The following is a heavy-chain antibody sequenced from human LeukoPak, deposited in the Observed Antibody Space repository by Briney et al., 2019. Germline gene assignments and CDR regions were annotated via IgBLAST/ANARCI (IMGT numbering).Heavy chain of an antibody. J-gene: IGHJ4*02. CDR3: AREITHGNHFDY. V-gene: IGHV3-74*01. CDR2: INSDGSST. D-gene: IGHD3-10*01. CDR1: GFTFSSYW. Sequence: GGSLRLSCAASGFTFSSYWMHWVRQAPGKGLVWVSRINSDGSSTSYADSVKGRFTISRDNAKNTLYLQMNSLRAEDTAVYYCAREITHGNHFDYWGQGTLVTVSS.